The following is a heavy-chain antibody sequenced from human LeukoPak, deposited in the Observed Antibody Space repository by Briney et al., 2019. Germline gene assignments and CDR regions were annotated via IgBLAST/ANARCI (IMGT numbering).Heavy chain of an antibody. Sequence: ASVKASCKASGGTFSSYAISWVRQAPGQGLEWMGRIIPIFGTANYAQKFQGRVTITTDESTSTAYMELSSLRSEDTAVYYCARDLSSRLRYFDERLDYWGQGTLVTVSS. V-gene: IGHV1-69*05. CDR2: IIPIFGTA. CDR3: ARDLSSRLRYFDERLDY. J-gene: IGHJ4*02. CDR1: GGTFSSYA. D-gene: IGHD3-9*01.